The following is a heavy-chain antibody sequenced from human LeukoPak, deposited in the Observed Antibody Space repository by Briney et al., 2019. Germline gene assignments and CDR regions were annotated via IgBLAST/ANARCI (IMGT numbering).Heavy chain of an antibody. Sequence: GGSLRLSCVASGFTFSDYSLNWVRQAPGKGLEWISYIGSAIYYADSVKGRFTISRDNAKNSLYLQMNSLRAEDTAVYYCARGEWLSKPFDYWGQGTLVTVSS. CDR2: IGSAI. CDR1: GFTFSDYS. V-gene: IGHV3-48*04. J-gene: IGHJ4*02. D-gene: IGHD3-3*01. CDR3: ARGEWLSKPFDY.